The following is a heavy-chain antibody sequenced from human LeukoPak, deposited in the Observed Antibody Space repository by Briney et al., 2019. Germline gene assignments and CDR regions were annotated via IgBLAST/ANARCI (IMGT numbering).Heavy chain of an antibody. CDR2: ILYSGTTT. CDR3: ARVGDWNDLVY. V-gene: IGHV4-59*01. J-gene: IGHJ4*02. Sequence: KTSETLSLTCTVSGGSISPYYWSWIRQTPGKGLEWIGYILYSGTTTNYNPSLKSRVTISVGTSKNQFSLKLSSVTAADTAVYYCARVGDWNDLVYWGQGTLVTASS. D-gene: IGHD1-1*01. CDR1: GGSISPYY.